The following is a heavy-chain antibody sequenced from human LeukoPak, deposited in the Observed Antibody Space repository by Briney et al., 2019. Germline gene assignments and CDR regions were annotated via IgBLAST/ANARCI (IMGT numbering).Heavy chain of an antibody. CDR3: ASGSNYYDSSGLNY. Sequence: SLRLSCAASGFTFDNYAMHWVRQVPGKGLEWVSTISWNSGNIGYADSVKGRFTISRDNSKNTLYLQMNSLRAEDTAVYYCASGSNYYDSSGLNYWGQGTLVTVSS. J-gene: IGHJ4*02. V-gene: IGHV3-9*01. CDR1: GFTFDNYA. D-gene: IGHD3-22*01. CDR2: ISWNSGNI.